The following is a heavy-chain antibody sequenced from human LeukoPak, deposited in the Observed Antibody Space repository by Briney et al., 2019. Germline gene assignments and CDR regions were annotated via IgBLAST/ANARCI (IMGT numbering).Heavy chain of an antibody. V-gene: IGHV3-21*04. CDR3: AKAVAAYYYYGMDV. Sequence: GGSLRLSCAASGFTFSSYPTNWVRQAPGKGLEWVSSISGSSTFIYYADSVKGRFTISRDNAKNSLYLQMNSLRAEDTAIYYCAKAVAAYYYYGMDVWGQGTTVTVSS. CDR1: GFTFSSYP. CDR2: ISGSSTFI. J-gene: IGHJ6*02. D-gene: IGHD6-19*01.